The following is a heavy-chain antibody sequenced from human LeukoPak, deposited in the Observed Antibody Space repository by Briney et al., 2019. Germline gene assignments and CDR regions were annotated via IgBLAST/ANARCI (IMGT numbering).Heavy chain of an antibody. CDR1: GGTFSSYA. CDR3: ARDPRRDSSGYYYD. CDR2: IIPILGIA. J-gene: IGHJ4*02. V-gene: IGHV1-69*04. Sequence: SVKVSCKASGGTFSSYAISWVRQAPGQGLEWMGRIIPILGIANYAQKFQGRVTITADKSTSTAYMELSSLRSEDTAVYYCARDPRRDSSGYYYDWGQGTLVTVSS. D-gene: IGHD3-22*01.